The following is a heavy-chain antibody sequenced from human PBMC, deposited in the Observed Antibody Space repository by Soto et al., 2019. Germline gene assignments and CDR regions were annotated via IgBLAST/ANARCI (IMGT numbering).Heavy chain of an antibody. CDR1: GNIFTSQY. J-gene: IGHJ4*02. D-gene: IGHD3-3*01. CDR3: FRDVGD. V-gene: IGHV1-46*03. Sequence: QVQLVQSGAEGKKPGASVKVSCKVSGNIFTSQYMHWVRQAPGQGLEWMAMINPSGGRTSYAQMLQGRVTMTRDTSTSTVHMELSSLRSEDTDVYYCFRDVGDWGQGSLVIVSS. CDR2: INPSGGRT.